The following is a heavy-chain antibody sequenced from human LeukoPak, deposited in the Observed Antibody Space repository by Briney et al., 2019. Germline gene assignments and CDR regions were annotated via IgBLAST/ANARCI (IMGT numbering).Heavy chain of an antibody. J-gene: IGHJ6*02. V-gene: IGHV3-23*01. CDR3: ARGGEVAVAPYYYYGMDV. CDR1: GFTFISYA. Sequence: GGSLRLSCAASGFTFISYAMSWVRQAPGKGLEWVSAISGSGGGTYYADSVKGRFTISRDNSKNTLYLQMNSLRAEDTAVYYCARGGEVAVAPYYYYGMDVWGQGTTVTVSS. D-gene: IGHD6-19*01. CDR2: ISGSGGGT.